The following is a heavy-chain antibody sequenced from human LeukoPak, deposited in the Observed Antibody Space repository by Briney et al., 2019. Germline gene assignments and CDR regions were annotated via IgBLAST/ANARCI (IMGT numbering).Heavy chain of an antibody. J-gene: IGHJ3*01. CDR2: INQDGTLN. CDR3: VRDSEPLPARDAFDL. V-gene: IGHV3-7*01. CDR1: GLTFSTYW. D-gene: IGHD2-2*01. Sequence: QPGGSLRLSCAASGLTFSTYWMNWVRQTPGKGLEWVANINQDGTLNYYVDSVEGRFTISRDNAKNPLYLQMSSLRAEDTAVYYCVRDSEPLPARDAFDLWGHGSMVTVSS.